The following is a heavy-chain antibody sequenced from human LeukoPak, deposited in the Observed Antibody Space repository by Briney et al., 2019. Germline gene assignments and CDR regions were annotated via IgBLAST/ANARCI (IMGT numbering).Heavy chain of an antibody. V-gene: IGHV1-2*02. CDR3: ARMYYYDSSGYNNWFDP. J-gene: IGHJ5*02. Sequence: GASVKVSCKASGYTFTGYYMHWVRQAPGQGLEWIGWINPNSGGTNYAQRFQGRVTMTRDTSISTAYMELSRLRSDDTAVYYCARMYYYDSSGYNNWFDPWGQGTLVTVSS. CDR2: INPNSGGT. D-gene: IGHD3-22*01. CDR1: GYTFTGYY.